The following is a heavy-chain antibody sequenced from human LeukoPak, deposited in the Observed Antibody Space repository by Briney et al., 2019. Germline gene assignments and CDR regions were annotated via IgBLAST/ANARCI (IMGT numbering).Heavy chain of an antibody. CDR3: ARAIGKIGTYYFDY. CDR1: GGSISSYY. CDR2: ISDIGSI. Sequence: SETLSLTCTVSGGSISSYYWSWIRQPPGKGLEWIAYISDIGSINYNPSLKSRVTISVDTSKNQFSLKLSSVTAADTAVYYCARAIGKIGTYYFDYWGQGTLVTVSS. J-gene: IGHJ4*02. D-gene: IGHD1-26*01. V-gene: IGHV4-59*08.